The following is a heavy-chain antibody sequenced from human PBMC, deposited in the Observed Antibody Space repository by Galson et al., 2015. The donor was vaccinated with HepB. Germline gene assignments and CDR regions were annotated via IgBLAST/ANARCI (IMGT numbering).Heavy chain of an antibody. CDR3: ARLVQGWNSAAGHGSGIY. J-gene: IGHJ4*02. CDR1: GGSISSDPYY. V-gene: IGHV4-31*03. D-gene: IGHD3-10*01. CDR2: IYYSGST. Sequence: QVQLQESGPGLVKPSQTLSLTCTVSGGSISSDPYYWSWVRQHPGQGLEWIGYIYYSGSTFYNPSLKGRVTISLDTSKNQFSLQLSSVTAADTAMYYCARLVQGWNSAAGHGSGIYWGQGALVTVSP.